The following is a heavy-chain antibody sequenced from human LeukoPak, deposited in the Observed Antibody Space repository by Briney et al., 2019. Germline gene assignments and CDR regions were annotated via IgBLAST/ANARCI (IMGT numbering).Heavy chain of an antibody. V-gene: IGHV4-59*01. D-gene: IGHD5-12*01. Sequence: SETLSLTCTVSGGSISSYYWSWIRQPPGKGLEWIGYIYYSGSTNYNPSLKSRVTISVDTSKNQFSLKLSSVTAADTAVYYCARVGIVAYWYFDLWGRGTLVTVSS. J-gene: IGHJ2*01. CDR2: IYYSGST. CDR1: GGSISSYY. CDR3: ARVGIVAYWYFDL.